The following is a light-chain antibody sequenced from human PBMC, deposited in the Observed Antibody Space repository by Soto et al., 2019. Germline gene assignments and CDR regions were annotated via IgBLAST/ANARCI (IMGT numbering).Light chain of an antibody. J-gene: IGLJ2*01. V-gene: IGLV2-8*01. CDR2: EVS. CDR1: SSDVGGYNS. CDR3: SSYAGSSVV. Sequence: QSALTQPPSASGSPGQSVSISCSGTSSDVGGYNSVSWYQQHPGKAPRLMIYEVSKRPSGVPDRFSASKFGNTASLTVSGLQSEDEADYYCSSYAGSSVVFGGGTKLTVL.